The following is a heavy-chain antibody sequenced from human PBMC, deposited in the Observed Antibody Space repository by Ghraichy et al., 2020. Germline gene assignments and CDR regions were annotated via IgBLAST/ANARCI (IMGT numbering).Heavy chain of an antibody. D-gene: IGHD6-19*01. CDR2: IWTSGST. V-gene: IGHV4-61*02. J-gene: IGHJ5*02. CDR1: GGSISSANYY. Sequence: TLSLTCTVSGGSISSANYYWSWIRQPAGKGLEWIGRIWTSGSTNYNPSLKSRVTISMDANKNQFSLNLTSVTAANTAVYYCARVERGHGTGWARVGCWFDPWGQGTLVIVSS. CDR3: ARVERGHGTGWARVGCWFDP.